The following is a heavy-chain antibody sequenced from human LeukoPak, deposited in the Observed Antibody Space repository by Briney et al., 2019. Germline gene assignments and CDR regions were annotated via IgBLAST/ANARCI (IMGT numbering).Heavy chain of an antibody. J-gene: IGHJ4*02. CDR3: ARSGRVFGVVIIHKLDY. CDR2: INHSGST. D-gene: IGHD3-3*01. CDR1: GGSFSGYY. Sequence: SETLSLTCAVYGGSFSGYYWSWIRQPPGKGLEWIGEINHSGSTNYNPSLKSRVTISVDTSKNQFSLKLGSVTAADTAVYYCARSGRVFGVVIIHKLDYWGQGTLVTVSS. V-gene: IGHV4-34*01.